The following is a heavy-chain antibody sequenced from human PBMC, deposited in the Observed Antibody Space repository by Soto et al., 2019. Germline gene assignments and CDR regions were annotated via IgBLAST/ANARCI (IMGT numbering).Heavy chain of an antibody. CDR1: GYTFTSYA. Sequence: ASVKVSCKASGYTFTSYAMHWVRQAPGQRLEWMGWINAGNGNTKYSQKFQGRVTITRDTSASTAYMELSSLRSEDTAVYYCARAMGGAVAGIYYYYYGMDVSGQGTTVTVSS. CDR2: INAGNGNT. V-gene: IGHV1-3*01. D-gene: IGHD6-19*01. CDR3: ARAMGGAVAGIYYYYYGMDV. J-gene: IGHJ6*02.